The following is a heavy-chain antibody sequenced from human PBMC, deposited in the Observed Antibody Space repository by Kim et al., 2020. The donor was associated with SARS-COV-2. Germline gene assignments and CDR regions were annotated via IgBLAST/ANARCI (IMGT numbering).Heavy chain of an antibody. CDR3: ARRPAGVDL. D-gene: IGHD5-12*01. CDR1: SGTFGGHY. CDR2: VDRDGNT. J-gene: IGHJ4*02. Sequence: SETLSLTCAVYSGTFGGHYWSWIRQSPGLGLEWIGEVDRDGNTNYNPSLGSRVTLSVDTPKHQISLTLKSLTAADAAVYFCARRPAGVDLWGQGTPVTVSS. V-gene: IGHV4-34*08.